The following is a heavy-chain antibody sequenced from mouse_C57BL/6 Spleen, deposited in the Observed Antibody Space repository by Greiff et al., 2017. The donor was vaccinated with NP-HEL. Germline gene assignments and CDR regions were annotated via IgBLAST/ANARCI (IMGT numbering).Heavy chain of an antibody. J-gene: IGHJ3*01. CDR3: ARGGDPWFAY. CDR1: GFTFSDYG. CDR2: ISSGSSTI. Sequence: EVMLVDSGGGLVKPGGSLKLSCAASGFTFSDYGMHWVRQAPEKGLEWVAYISSGSSTIYYADTVKGRFTISRDNAKNTLFLQMTSLRSEDTAMYYCARGGDPWFAYWGQGTLVTVSA. V-gene: IGHV5-17*01.